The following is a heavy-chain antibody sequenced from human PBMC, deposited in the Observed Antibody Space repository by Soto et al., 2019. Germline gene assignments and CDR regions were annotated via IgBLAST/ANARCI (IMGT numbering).Heavy chain of an antibody. Sequence: SETLSLTCTVSGGSISSYYWSWIRQPPGKGLEWIGYIYYSGSTNYNPSLKSRVTISVDTSKNQFSLKLSSVTAADTAVYYCARGLRNYDILTSRRRGGDAFDIWGQGTMVTVSS. J-gene: IGHJ3*02. V-gene: IGHV4-59*12. CDR2: IYYSGST. D-gene: IGHD3-9*01. CDR1: GGSISSYY. CDR3: ARGLRNYDILTSRRRGGDAFDI.